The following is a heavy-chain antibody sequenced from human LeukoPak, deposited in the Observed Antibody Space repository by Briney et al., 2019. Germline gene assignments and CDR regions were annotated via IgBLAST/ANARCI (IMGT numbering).Heavy chain of an antibody. D-gene: IGHD3-16*01. Sequence: SETLSLTCTVSGGSISSYYWSWIRQPPGKGLEWIGEVYDNGSTNYNPSLKSRVSLSVDTSKNQLSLKLTSVTAADTAVYFCARSELNDYFKYWGQGILVTVST. V-gene: IGHV4-59*08. CDR1: GGSISSYY. CDR2: VYDNGST. J-gene: IGHJ4*02. CDR3: ARSELNDYFKY.